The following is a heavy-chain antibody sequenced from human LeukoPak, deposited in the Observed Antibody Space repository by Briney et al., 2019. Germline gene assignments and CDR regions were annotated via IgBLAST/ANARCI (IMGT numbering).Heavy chain of an antibody. Sequence: SETLSLTCTVSGGSISSGGYYWSWIRQHPGKGLEWIGYIYYSGSTYYNPSLKSRVTISVDTSKNQFSLKLSSVTAADTAVYYCARGGTYYFDYWGQGTLVTVSS. CDR1: GGSISSGGYY. J-gene: IGHJ4*02. V-gene: IGHV4-31*03. CDR3: ARGGTYYFDY. CDR2: IYYSGST.